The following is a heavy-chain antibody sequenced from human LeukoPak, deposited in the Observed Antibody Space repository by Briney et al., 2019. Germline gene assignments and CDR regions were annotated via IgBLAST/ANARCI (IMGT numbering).Heavy chain of an antibody. J-gene: IGHJ4*02. CDR3: ARLKRWLHHFDY. CDR2: AYTRVTT. CDR1: GGSISSDNYC. Sequence: PSQTLSLTCTVSGGSISSDNYCWIWIRQPAGKGLDWLGRAYTRVTTNYNPSRKIRVTISVDTSKKQFSLKLSSVTAADTAVYYCARLKRWLHHFDYWGQGTLVTVSS. V-gene: IGHV4-61*02. D-gene: IGHD5-24*01.